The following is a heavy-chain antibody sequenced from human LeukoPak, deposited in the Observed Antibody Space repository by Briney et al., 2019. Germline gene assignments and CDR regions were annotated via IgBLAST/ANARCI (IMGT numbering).Heavy chain of an antibody. CDR2: INHSGST. D-gene: IGHD6-13*01. V-gene: IGHV4-34*01. CDR3: ARGPSIIAAAYYFDY. J-gene: IGHJ4*02. Sequence: SETLSLTCAVYGGSFSGYYWSWIRQPPGKGLEWIGEINHSGSTNYNPSLKSRVTISVDTSKNQFSLKLSSVTAADTAVYYCARGPSIIAAAYYFDYWGQGTLVTVS. CDR1: GGSFSGYY.